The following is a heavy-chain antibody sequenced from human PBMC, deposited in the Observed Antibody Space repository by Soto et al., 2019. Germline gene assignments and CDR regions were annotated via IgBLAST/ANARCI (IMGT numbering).Heavy chain of an antibody. CDR2: IWYDGSNK. Sequence: GGSLRLSCAASGFTFSSYGMHWVRQAPGKGLEWVAVIWYDGSNKYYADSVKGRFTISRDNSKNTLYLQMNSLRAEDTAVYYCARAPEVYADVGGPFDYWGQGTLVTVSS. CDR3: ARAPEVYADVGGPFDY. V-gene: IGHV3-33*01. J-gene: IGHJ4*02. CDR1: GFTFSSYG. D-gene: IGHD2-8*01.